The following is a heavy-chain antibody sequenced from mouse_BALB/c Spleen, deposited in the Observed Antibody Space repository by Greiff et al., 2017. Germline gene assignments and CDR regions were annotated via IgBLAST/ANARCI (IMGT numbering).Heavy chain of an antibody. Sequence: VQLQQSGPELVRPGASVKMSCKASGYTFTSYVMHWVKQKPGQGLEWIGYINPYNDGTKYNEKFKGKATLTSDTSSSTAYMELSSLTSEDSAVYYCAREGNCDYFDYWGQGTTLTVSS. V-gene: IGHV1-14*01. CDR3: AREGNCDYFDY. CDR1: GYTFTSYV. J-gene: IGHJ2*01. D-gene: IGHD2-1*01. CDR2: INPYNDGT.